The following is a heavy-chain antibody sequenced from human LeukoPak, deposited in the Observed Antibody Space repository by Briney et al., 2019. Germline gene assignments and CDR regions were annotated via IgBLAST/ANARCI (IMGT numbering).Heavy chain of an antibody. CDR3: ARGGYDFVYYYYGMDV. V-gene: IGHV1-2*06. D-gene: IGHD3-3*01. CDR1: GYTFTGYY. CDR2: INSNSGGT. Sequence: GASVKVSCKASGYTFTGYYMHWVRQAPGQGLEWMGRINSNSGGTNYAQKFQGRVTMTRDTSISTAYMELSRLRSDDTAVYYCARGGYDFVYYYYGMDVWGQGTTVTVSS. J-gene: IGHJ6*02.